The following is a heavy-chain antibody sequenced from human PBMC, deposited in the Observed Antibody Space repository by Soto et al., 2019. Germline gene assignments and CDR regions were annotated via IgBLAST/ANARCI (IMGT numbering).Heavy chain of an antibody. CDR3: ARDLPSERLGYCRGGSCYGACDI. CDR2: IIPIFGTA. J-gene: IGHJ3*02. Sequence: QVQLVQSGAEVKKPGSSVKVSCKASGGTFSSYAISWVRQAPGQGVEWMGGIIPIFGTANYAQKFPGRVKIPADESTSNAYMALSRLRSGDTAVDYSARDLPSERLGYCRGGSCYGACDIWGQGTMVTVSS. V-gene: IGHV1-69*01. D-gene: IGHD2-15*01. CDR1: GGTFSSYA.